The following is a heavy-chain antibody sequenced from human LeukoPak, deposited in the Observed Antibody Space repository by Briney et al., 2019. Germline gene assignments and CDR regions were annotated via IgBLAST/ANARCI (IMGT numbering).Heavy chain of an antibody. D-gene: IGHD6-6*01. V-gene: IGHV3-11*06. CDR1: GFTFSDYY. CDR2: IGGSTSRT. Sequence: PGGSLRLSCAASGFTFSDYYMSWIRQAPGKGLEWVAYIGGSTSRTNYADSVKGRFTISRDNAKNSLYLQMNSLRVEDTAVYYCARGGIAARFAHWGQGTLVTVSS. CDR3: ARGGIAARFAH. J-gene: IGHJ4*02.